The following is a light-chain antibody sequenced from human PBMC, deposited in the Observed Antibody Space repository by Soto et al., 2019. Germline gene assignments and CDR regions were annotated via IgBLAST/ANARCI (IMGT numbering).Light chain of an antibody. V-gene: IGKV3-15*01. CDR3: QQYNNWPGA. CDR1: QSVSSN. J-gene: IGKJ4*02. Sequence: EIVMTQSPAILSVSPGERATLSCRASQSVSSNLAWYQQTPAQAPRLLINGASTRATGIPARFSGSWSGTEFLPTITSLQSEYFAYYYWQQYNNWPGAFGGGTKVEIK. CDR2: GAS.